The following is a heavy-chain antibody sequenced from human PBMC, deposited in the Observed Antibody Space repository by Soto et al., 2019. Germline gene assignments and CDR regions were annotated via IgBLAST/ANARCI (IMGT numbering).Heavy chain of an antibody. CDR1: GFTFSGYA. J-gene: IGHJ4*02. Sequence: EVQLLESGGDLVQPGRSLRLSCAASGFTFSGYAMSWVRQAPGKGLEWVSVIHGGGNSAYYADSVKGRFTSSRDNSKNTVYLQMRRMRGEDTAVYCCAKNRGRVTTSCHFYYWQQATMVTVSS. V-gene: IGHV3-23*01. D-gene: IGHD4-17*01. CDR2: IHGGGNSA. CDR3: AKNRGRVTTSCHFYY.